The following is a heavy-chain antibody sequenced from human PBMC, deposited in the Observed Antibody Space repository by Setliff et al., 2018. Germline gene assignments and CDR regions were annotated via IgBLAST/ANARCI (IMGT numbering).Heavy chain of an antibody. CDR2: IYGMGET. V-gene: IGHV4-4*08. CDR3: ARSVDPDV. J-gene: IGHJ6*04. CDR1: GASISSYY. Sequence: NPSETLSLTCTVSGASISSYYWSWIRQPPGKGLEWFGNIYGMGETKYHPSLKSRVTISLDKTKNAFSLRLTSVTAADTGVYFCARSVDPDVWGKGTTVTVSS.